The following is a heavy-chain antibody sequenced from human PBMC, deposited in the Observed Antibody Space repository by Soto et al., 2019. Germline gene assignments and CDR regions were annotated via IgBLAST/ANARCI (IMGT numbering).Heavy chain of an antibody. V-gene: IGHV3-53*01. Sequence: EVQLVESGGGLIQPGGSLRLSCAASGFTVSSNYMTWVHQAPGKGLEWVSAIYSGGSTYYADSVKGRFTISRDNSKNTLYLQMNSLRAEDTAVYYCARARSTAAGLFDYWGLGTLVTVSS. D-gene: IGHD6-13*01. CDR3: ARARSTAAGLFDY. J-gene: IGHJ4*02. CDR2: IYSGGST. CDR1: GFTVSSNY.